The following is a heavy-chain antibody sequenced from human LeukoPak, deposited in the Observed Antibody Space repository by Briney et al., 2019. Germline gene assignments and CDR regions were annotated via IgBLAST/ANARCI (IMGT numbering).Heavy chain of an antibody. Sequence: SETLSLTCTVSGGSISSYYWSRIRQHPGKGLEWIGYIYYSGSTYYNPSLKSRVTISVDTSKNQFSLKLSSVTAADTAVYYCASNKNDAFDIWGQGTMVTVSS. CDR1: GGSISSYY. CDR2: IYYSGST. D-gene: IGHD4-11*01. CDR3: ASNKNDAFDI. V-gene: IGHV4-59*06. J-gene: IGHJ3*02.